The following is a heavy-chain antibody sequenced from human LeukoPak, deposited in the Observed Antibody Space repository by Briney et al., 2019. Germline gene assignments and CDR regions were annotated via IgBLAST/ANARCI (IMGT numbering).Heavy chain of an antibody. D-gene: IGHD1-26*01. J-gene: IGHJ6*02. CDR1: GFTYNSYA. CDR2: ISRTSSTI. CDR3: VRIRDSGAYYFYYGMGV. Sequence: PGGSLRLSCAASGFTYNSYAMNWVRQAPGKGLEWLSYISRTSSTILYADSVKGRFTISRDQAKNSVFLQMNSLRDEDTAVYYCVRIRDSGAYYFYYGMGVWGQGTTVTVSS. V-gene: IGHV3-48*02.